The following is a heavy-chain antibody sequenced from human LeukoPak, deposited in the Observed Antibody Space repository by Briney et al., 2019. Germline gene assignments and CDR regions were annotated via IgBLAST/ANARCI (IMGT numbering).Heavy chain of an antibody. Sequence: PSETLSLTCTVSGDSISNYYWSWIRQPPGKGLEWIGYIYYSESTNYNPSLKSRVTISTDTSKSQFSLNLRSVTAEDTGIYYCARGRCRNGGCRPYVDYWGQGTQVTVS. V-gene: IGHV4-59*01. CDR1: GDSISNYY. CDR2: IYYSEST. J-gene: IGHJ4*02. D-gene: IGHD2-15*01. CDR3: ARGRCRNGGCRPYVDY.